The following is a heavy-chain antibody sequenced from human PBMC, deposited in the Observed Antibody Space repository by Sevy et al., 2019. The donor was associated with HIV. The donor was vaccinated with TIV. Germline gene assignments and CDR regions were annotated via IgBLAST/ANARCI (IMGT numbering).Heavy chain of an antibody. V-gene: IGHV3-21*01. CDR3: ARTKGYGGNSPSYYYYGMDV. CDR1: GFTFSSYS. Sequence: GGSLRLSCAASGFTFSSYSMNWVRQAPGKGLEWVSSISSSSSYIYYADSVKGRFTISRDNAKNSLYLQMNSLRAEDTAVYYCARTKGYGGNSPSYYYYGMDVWGQGTTVTVSS. D-gene: IGHD4-17*01. J-gene: IGHJ6*02. CDR2: ISSSSSYI.